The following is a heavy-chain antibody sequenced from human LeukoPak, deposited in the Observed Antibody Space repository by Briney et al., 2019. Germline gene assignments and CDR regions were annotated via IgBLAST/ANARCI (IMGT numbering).Heavy chain of an antibody. J-gene: IGHJ5*02. CDR1: GGSFSGYY. Sequence: KPSETLSLTCAVYGGSFSGYYWSWIRQPPGKGLEWIGEINHSGSTNYNPSLKSRVTISVDTSKNQFSLKLSSVTAADTAVYYCARDSYDYYDSSGYSQGNFDPWGQGTLVTVSS. D-gene: IGHD3-22*01. CDR2: INHSGST. CDR3: ARDSYDYYDSSGYSQGNFDP. V-gene: IGHV4-34*01.